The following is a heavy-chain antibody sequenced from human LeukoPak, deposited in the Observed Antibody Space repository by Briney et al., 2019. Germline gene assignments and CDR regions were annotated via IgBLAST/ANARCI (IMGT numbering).Heavy chain of an antibody. V-gene: IGHV4-4*07. Sequence: SETLSLTCTVFNGSISSYYWSWIRQPAGKGLEWIGRIYTSGSTNYNPSLKSRVTISVDTSKNQFSLKLSSVTAADAAVYYCARGGPREGGEGLDYWGQGTLVTVSS. J-gene: IGHJ4*02. CDR2: IYTSGST. CDR3: ARGGPREGGEGLDY. D-gene: IGHD2-21*01. CDR1: NGSISSYY.